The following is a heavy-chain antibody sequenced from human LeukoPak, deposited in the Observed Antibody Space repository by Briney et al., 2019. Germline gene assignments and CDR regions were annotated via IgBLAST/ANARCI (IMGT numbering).Heavy chain of an antibody. D-gene: IGHD6-19*01. CDR2: IYTSGCT. V-gene: IGHV4-4*07. CDR1: GGSISSYY. Sequence: SETLSLTCTVSGGSISSYYWSWIRQPAGKGLEWIGRIYTSGCTNYNPSLKSRVTMSVDTSKNQFSLKLSSVTAADTAVYYCARASQWLPGNIYYYGMDVWGQGTTVTVSS. J-gene: IGHJ6*02. CDR3: ARASQWLPGNIYYYGMDV.